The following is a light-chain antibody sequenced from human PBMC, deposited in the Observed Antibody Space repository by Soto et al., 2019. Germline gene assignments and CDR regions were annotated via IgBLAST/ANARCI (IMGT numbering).Light chain of an antibody. CDR2: AAS. CDR3: QNYNGAPWT. V-gene: IGKV1-27*01. J-gene: IGKJ1*01. CDR1: QGFGNY. Sequence: DIQMTQSPSSLSASVGDRVTITCRASQGFGNYLVWYQQKPGKVPKLLIYAASTLQSGVPSRFSGSGSGTDFTLTISSLQPEDVATYYCQNYNGAPWTFGQGTKVEIK.